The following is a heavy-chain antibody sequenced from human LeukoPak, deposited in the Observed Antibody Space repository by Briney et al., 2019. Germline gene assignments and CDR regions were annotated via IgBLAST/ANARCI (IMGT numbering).Heavy chain of an antibody. CDR2: ISGSGGST. CDR3: AKDESYYDFWSGYSASYWCFDL. J-gene: IGHJ2*01. D-gene: IGHD3-3*01. Sequence: GGSLRLSCAASGFTFSSYAMSWVRQAPGKGLEWVSAISGSGGSTYYADSVKGRFTISRDNSKNTLYLQMNSLRAEDTAVYYCAKDESYYDFWSGYSASYWCFDLWGRGTLVTVSS. V-gene: IGHV3-23*01. CDR1: GFTFSSYA.